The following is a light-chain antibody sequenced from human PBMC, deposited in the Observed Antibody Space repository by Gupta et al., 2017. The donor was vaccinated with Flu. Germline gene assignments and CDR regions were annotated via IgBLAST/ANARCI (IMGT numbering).Light chain of an antibody. CDR3: QQYNRYPLT. CDR1: QSLSSW. V-gene: IGKV1-5*01. CDR2: DAS. J-gene: IGKJ4*01. Sequence: PSTLSAHVGDRVTITCRASQSLSSWLAWYQQKPGKAPNLLIYDASTLESGVPSRFSGSGSGTEFTLTISSLQTDDFATYYCQQYNRYPLTFGRGTKVEIK.